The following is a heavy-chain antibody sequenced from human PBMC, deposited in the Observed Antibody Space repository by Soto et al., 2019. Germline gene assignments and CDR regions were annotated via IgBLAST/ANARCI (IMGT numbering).Heavy chain of an antibody. CDR1: GFTFTGYY. J-gene: IGHJ6*02. CDR2: IIPNNGGT. V-gene: IGHV1-2*02. CDR3: ARCDADYYYYCSLDV. D-gene: IGHD2-21*01. Sequence: QVQLVQSGAEVKKPGASVKVSCKASGFTFTGYYMHWVRQAPGQGLEWMGWIIPNNGGTNYAQKFQGRVTMTRDTSISTAYMELSSLRSDDTAVYYCARCDADYYYYCSLDVWGQGTTVTASS.